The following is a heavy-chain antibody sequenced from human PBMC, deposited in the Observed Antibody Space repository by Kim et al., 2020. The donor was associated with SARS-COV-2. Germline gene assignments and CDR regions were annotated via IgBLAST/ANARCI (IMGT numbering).Heavy chain of an antibody. D-gene: IGHD3-10*01. CDR3: AKISYGSGGWFDP. J-gene: IGHJ5*02. Sequence: AASVKGRFTISRDNYRNTLYLQMNSLRAEDTAVYYCAKISYGSGGWFDPWGQGTLVTVSS. V-gene: IGHV3-23*03.